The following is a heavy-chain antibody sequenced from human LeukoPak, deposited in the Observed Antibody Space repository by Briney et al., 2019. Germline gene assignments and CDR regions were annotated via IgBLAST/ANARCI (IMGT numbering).Heavy chain of an antibody. CDR3: AKEVYYESSAYLDY. V-gene: IGHV3-30*18. D-gene: IGHD3-22*01. J-gene: IGHJ4*02. CDR2: VSYVGSNK. Sequence: PGGSLRLSCAASGFAFSSYGMHWVRQAPGKGLEWVAVVSYVGSNKFYADSVKGRFTISRDNSKNTLYLQMNSLRVEDTAVYFCAKEVYYESSAYLDYWGQGTLVTVSS. CDR1: GFAFSSYG.